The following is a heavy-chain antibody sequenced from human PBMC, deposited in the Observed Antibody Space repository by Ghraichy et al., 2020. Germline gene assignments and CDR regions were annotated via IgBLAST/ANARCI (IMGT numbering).Heavy chain of an antibody. Sequence: SETLSLTCAVYGGSFSGYYWSWIRQPPGKGLEWIGEINHSGSTNYNPSLKSRVTISVDTSKNQFSLKLSSVTAADTAVYYCATSPRSIAVAGIRWFDPWGQGTLVTVSS. CDR3: ATSPRSIAVAGIRWFDP. V-gene: IGHV4-34*01. D-gene: IGHD6-19*01. CDR2: INHSGST. CDR1: GGSFSGYY. J-gene: IGHJ5*02.